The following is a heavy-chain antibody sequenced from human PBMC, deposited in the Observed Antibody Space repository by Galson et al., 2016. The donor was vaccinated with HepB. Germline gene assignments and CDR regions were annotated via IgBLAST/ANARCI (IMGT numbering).Heavy chain of an antibody. D-gene: IGHD6-19*01. J-gene: IGHJ6*02. CDR3: ARVGIFSGGWQWGSQYDYGMDV. CDR1: GFSLSRYD. CDR2: VSDNGANT. V-gene: IGHV3-23*01. Sequence: SLRLSCAASGFSLSRYDMTWVRQAPGKGLEWVSIVSDNGANTHSADSVKGRFLMSRDNSKNTVYLQMSDLRAEGTALYYCARVGIFSGGWQWGSQYDYGMDVWGQGTTVTVS.